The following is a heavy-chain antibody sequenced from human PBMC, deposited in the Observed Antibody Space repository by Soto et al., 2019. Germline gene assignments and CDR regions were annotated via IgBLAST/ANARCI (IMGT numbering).Heavy chain of an antibody. CDR3: ARRSWAHRLWFGELLILGYFDY. V-gene: IGHV4-34*01. D-gene: IGHD3-10*01. J-gene: IGHJ4*02. Sequence: SETLSLTCAVYGGSFSGYYWSWIRQPPGKGLEWIGEINHSGSTNYHPSLKSRVTISVDTSKNQFSLKLSSVTAADTAVYYCARRSWAHRLWFGELLILGYFDYWGQGTLVTVSS. CDR2: INHSGST. CDR1: GGSFSGYY.